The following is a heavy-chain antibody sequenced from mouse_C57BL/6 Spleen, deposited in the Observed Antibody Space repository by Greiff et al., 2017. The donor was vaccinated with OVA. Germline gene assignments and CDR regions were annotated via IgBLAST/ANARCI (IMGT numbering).Heavy chain of an antibody. D-gene: IGHD2-4*01. Sequence: EVQLQQSGPELVKPGASVKISCKASGYTFTDYYMNWVKQSHGKSLEWIGDINPNNGGTSYNQKFKGKATLTVDKSSSTAYMELRSLTSEDSAVYYCAREIYYDYDGPRGYFDVWGTGTTVTVSS. CDR2: INPNNGGT. CDR1: GYTFTDYY. J-gene: IGHJ1*03. CDR3: AREIYYDYDGPRGYFDV. V-gene: IGHV1-26*01.